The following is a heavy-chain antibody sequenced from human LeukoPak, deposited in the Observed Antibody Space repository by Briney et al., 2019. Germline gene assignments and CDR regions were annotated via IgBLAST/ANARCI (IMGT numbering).Heavy chain of an antibody. V-gene: IGHV3-11*04. CDR3: ARGGDCSSTSCLRGQRRFDP. CDR1: GFTFSDYY. J-gene: IGHJ5*02. CDR2: ISSSGTTI. D-gene: IGHD2-2*01. Sequence: GGSLRLSCAASGFTFSDYYMSWIRQAPGKGLEWVSYISSSGTTIYYADSVKGRFTISRDNAKNSLYLQMNSLRAEDTAVYYCARGGDCSSTSCLRGQRRFDPWGQGTLVTVSS.